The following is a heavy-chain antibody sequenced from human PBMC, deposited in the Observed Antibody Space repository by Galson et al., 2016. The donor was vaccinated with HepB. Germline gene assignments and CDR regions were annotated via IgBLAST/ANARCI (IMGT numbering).Heavy chain of an antibody. J-gene: IGHJ4*02. V-gene: IGHV4-4*02. CDR3: AKGLRGSGRIDY. CDR1: GVSIISNDW. CDR2: IYHSGNT. Sequence: SETLSLTCVVSGVSIISNDWWNWVRQPPGKGLEYIGEIYHSGNTKYSPSLKSRVTISVDKSKNQFSLNLNSVTAADTAVYYCAKGLRGSGRIDYWGQGTLVTVSS. D-gene: IGHD3-10*01.